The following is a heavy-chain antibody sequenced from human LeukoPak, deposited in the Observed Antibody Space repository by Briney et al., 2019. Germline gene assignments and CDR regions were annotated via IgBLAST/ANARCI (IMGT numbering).Heavy chain of an antibody. Sequence: ASVKVSCKASGYTFTSYGISWVRQAPGQGLEWMGWINPNSGGTNYAQKFQGRVTMTRDTSISTAYMELSRLRSDDTAVYYCASTAAAGYNWFDPWGQGTLVTVSS. J-gene: IGHJ5*02. CDR3: ASTAAAGYNWFDP. V-gene: IGHV1-2*02. D-gene: IGHD6-13*01. CDR1: GYTFTSYG. CDR2: INPNSGGT.